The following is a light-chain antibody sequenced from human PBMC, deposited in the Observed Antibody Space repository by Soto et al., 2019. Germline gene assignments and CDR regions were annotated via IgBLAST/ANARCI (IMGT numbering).Light chain of an antibody. CDR1: QSVSRN. Sequence: EIVLTQSPATLCLSPGERATLSCRASQSVSRNLAWYQQKPGQAPRLLIYDASNRATGIPARFSGSGSVTDFTLTISNLEPEDFAVYYCQQHSHWPPWTFGQGTKVDIK. J-gene: IGKJ1*01. V-gene: IGKV3-11*01. CDR3: QQHSHWPPWT. CDR2: DAS.